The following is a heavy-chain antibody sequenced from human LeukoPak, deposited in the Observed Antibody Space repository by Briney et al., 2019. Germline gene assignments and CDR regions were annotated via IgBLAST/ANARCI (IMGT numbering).Heavy chain of an antibody. CDR2: IYYSGST. CDR3: ARDGGGSSWYFGY. V-gene: IGHV4-39*02. CDR1: GGSISSNHYN. Sequence: SETLSLTCTVSGGSISSNHYNWGWIRQPPGKGLEWIGNIYYSGSTFYNPSLKGRVTISIDTSKNQFSLRLSSVTAADTAVYYCARDGGGSSWYFGYWGQGTLVTVSS. D-gene: IGHD6-13*01. J-gene: IGHJ4*02.